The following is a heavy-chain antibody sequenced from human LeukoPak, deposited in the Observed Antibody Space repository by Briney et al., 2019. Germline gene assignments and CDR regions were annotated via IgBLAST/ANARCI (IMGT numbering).Heavy chain of an antibody. CDR1: GYTFTSYY. D-gene: IGHD6-13*01. J-gene: IGHJ4*02. Sequence: ASVKVSCKASGYTFTSYYMHWVRQAPGQGLEWMGWINPNNGGTNYAQKFQGRVTMARDTSISTAYMELSSLRSDDTAVYYCVSQQVVPLWGQGTLVTVSS. V-gene: IGHV1-2*02. CDR2: INPNNGGT. CDR3: VSQQVVPL.